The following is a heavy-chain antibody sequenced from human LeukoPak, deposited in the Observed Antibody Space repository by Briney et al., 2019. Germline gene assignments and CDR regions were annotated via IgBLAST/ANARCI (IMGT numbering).Heavy chain of an antibody. D-gene: IGHD2-15*01. CDR1: GYTFTSYG. CDR3: ARGVDYCSGGSCYWVY. J-gene: IGHJ4*02. CDR2: INPNSGDT. V-gene: IGHV1-2*02. Sequence: ASVKVSCKASGYTFTSYGISWVRQAPGQGLEWMGWINPNSGDTNYAQKFQGRVTMTRDTSISTAYMELSRLRSDDTAVYYCARGVDYCSGGSCYWVYWGQGTLVTVSS.